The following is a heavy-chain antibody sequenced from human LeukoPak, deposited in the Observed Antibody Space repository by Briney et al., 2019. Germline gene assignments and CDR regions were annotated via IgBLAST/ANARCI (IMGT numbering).Heavy chain of an antibody. Sequence: GGSLRLSCAASGFTFSSYAMHWVRQAPGKGLEWVAVISYDGSNKYYADSVKGRFTISRDNSKNTLYLQMNSLRAEDTAVYYCARDRILTSRYGMDVWGQGTTVTVPS. J-gene: IGHJ6*02. CDR1: GFTFSSYA. CDR2: ISYDGSNK. D-gene: IGHD3-9*01. CDR3: ARDRILTSRYGMDV. V-gene: IGHV3-30*04.